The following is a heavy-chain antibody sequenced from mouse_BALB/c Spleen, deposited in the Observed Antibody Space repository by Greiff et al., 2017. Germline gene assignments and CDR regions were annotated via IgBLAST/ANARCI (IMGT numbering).Heavy chain of an antibody. CDR1: GFTFSSYG. D-gene: IGHD2-14*01. CDR2: INSNGGST. J-gene: IGHJ1*01. Sequence: DVMLVESGGGLVQPGGSLKLSCAASGFTFSSYGMSWVRQTPDKRLELVATINSNGGSTYYPDSVKGRFTISRDNAKNTLYLQMSSLKSEDTAMYYCARDGEVRRNWYFEVWGAGTTVTVSS. V-gene: IGHV5-6-3*01. CDR3: ARDGEVRRNWYFEV.